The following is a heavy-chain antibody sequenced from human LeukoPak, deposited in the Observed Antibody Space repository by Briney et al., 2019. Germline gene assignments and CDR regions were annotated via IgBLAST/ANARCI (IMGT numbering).Heavy chain of an antibody. Sequence: GGSLRLSCTVSGFTFSNYWMSWVRQAPGKGLEWVANIKQDGTEKYYVDSVRGRFTISRDNANKSVYLQMNSLRAEDTAVYYCAKFSGYSYGGWFDQWGPGTLVTVSS. D-gene: IGHD5-18*01. CDR2: IKQDGTEK. CDR3: AKFSGYSYGGWFDQ. J-gene: IGHJ5*02. V-gene: IGHV3-7*01. CDR1: GFTFSNYW.